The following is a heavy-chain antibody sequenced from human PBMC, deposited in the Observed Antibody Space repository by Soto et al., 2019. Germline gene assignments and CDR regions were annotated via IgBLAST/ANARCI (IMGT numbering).Heavy chain of an antibody. V-gene: IGHV1-18*01. CDR2: ISAYNGQT. Sequence: ASVKVSCKASGYPFDTYGINWVRQAPGQRPEWMGWISAYNGQTDYAQNFQGRVTMATDTSTDTAYMELRNLRSDDTAVYYCARDPHEFWISYFFAPWGPGTLVTVSS. CDR3: ARDPHEFWISYFFAP. CDR1: GYPFDTYG. D-gene: IGHD3-3*01. J-gene: IGHJ5*02.